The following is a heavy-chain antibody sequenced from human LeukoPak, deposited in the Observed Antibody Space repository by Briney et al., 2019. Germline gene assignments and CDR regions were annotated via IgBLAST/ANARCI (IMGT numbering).Heavy chain of an antibody. CDR1: GYTFTGYY. Sequence: ASVKVSCKASGYTFTGYYMHWVRQAPGQGLEWMGWMNPNSGNTGYAQKFQGRVTMTRNTSISTAYMELSSLRSEDTAVYYCARLAVAGMGSLDYWGQGTLVTVSS. V-gene: IGHV1-8*02. D-gene: IGHD6-19*01. CDR2: MNPNSGNT. J-gene: IGHJ4*02. CDR3: ARLAVAGMGSLDY.